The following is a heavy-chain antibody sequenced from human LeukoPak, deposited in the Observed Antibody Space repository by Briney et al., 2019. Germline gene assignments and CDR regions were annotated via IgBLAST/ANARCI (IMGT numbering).Heavy chain of an antibody. CDR2: ISGSGGST. CDR3: AKPYAPGYSSGWVDFDY. J-gene: IGHJ4*02. D-gene: IGHD6-19*01. V-gene: IGHV3-23*01. Sequence: PGGSLRLSCAASGFTFNSYAMSWVRQAPGKGLEWVSSISGSGGSTYYADSVKGRFTISRDNSNNTLYLQMDSLRDEDTAVYYCAKPYAPGYSSGWVDFDYWGQGTLVAVSS. CDR1: GFTFNSYA.